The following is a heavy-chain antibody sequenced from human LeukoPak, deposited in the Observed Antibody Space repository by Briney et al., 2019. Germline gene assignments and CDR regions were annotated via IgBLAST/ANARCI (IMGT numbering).Heavy chain of an antibody. CDR2: IRSKAYGGTT. J-gene: IGHJ4*02. Sequence: GGSLRLSCTASGFTFGDYAMSWFRQAPGKGLEWVGFIRSKAYGGTTEYAASVKGRFTISRDDSKSIAYLQMNSLKTEDTAVYYCTSGVDSSGYSPDYWGQGTLVTVSS. V-gene: IGHV3-49*03. CDR3: TSGVDSSGYSPDY. CDR1: GFTFGDYA. D-gene: IGHD3-22*01.